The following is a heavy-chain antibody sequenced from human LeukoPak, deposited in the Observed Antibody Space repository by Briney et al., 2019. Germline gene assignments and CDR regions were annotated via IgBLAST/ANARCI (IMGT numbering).Heavy chain of an antibody. J-gene: IGHJ4*02. D-gene: IGHD1-1*01. Sequence: SETLSLTCAVYGGSFSGYYWSWIRQPPGKGLEWIGEINHSGSTNYNPSLKSRVTISVDTSKNQFSLKLSSVTAEDTAVYYCARARFGTAGADYWGQGTLVTVYS. V-gene: IGHV4-34*01. CDR1: GGSFSGYY. CDR3: ARARFGTAGADY. CDR2: INHSGST.